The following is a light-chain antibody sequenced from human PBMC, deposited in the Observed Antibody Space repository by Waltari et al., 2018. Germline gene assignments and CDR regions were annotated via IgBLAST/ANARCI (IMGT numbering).Light chain of an antibody. CDR3: QQYNSYLLT. CDR2: NAS. V-gene: IGKV1-5*03. CDR1: QSISTW. Sequence: DIQMTQSPSTLSASVGDRVTITCRASQSISTWLAWYQQKPGKAPKLLIYNASTLETGVPSRFSGSGSGTEFTLTISSLQPDDFATYFCQQYNSYLLTFGGGTKVEIQ. J-gene: IGKJ4*01.